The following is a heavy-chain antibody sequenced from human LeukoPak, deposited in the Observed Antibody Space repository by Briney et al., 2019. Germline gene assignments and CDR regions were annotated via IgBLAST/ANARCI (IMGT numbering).Heavy chain of an antibody. V-gene: IGHV3-30*03. Sequence: GGSLRLSCAASGFTFSNYAIHWVRQAPGKGLEWVAGISYDGTEKHYEDSVKGRFTISGDNSKNTVYLQMNSLRAEDTAVYYCARDSLNYYDSSVDAFDIWGQGTMVTVSS. J-gene: IGHJ3*02. CDR1: GFTFSNYA. CDR3: ARDSLNYYDSSVDAFDI. D-gene: IGHD3-22*01. CDR2: ISYDGTEK.